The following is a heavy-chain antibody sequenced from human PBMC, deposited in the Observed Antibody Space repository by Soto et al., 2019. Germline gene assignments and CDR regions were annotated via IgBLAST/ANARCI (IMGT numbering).Heavy chain of an antibody. Sequence: QVQLVESGGDLVKPGGSLRLSCAASGFTFNDFYMSWIRQSPGRGLEWLSYISGPGSYTYYADSVKGRFTISRDNAKNSVYLQMNSLRVEDTAVYYCARPSPGSSLRGFDHWGQGTLVTVSS. CDR1: GFTFNDFY. D-gene: IGHD4-17*01. CDR2: ISGPGSYT. CDR3: ARPSPGSSLRGFDH. V-gene: IGHV3-11*06. J-gene: IGHJ4*02.